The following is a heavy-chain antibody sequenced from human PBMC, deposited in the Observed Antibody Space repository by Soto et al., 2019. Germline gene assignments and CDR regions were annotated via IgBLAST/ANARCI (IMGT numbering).Heavy chain of an antibody. J-gene: IGHJ4*02. Sequence: PSETLSLTCAVYGGSFSGYYWSWIRQPPGKGLEWIGEINHSGSTNYNPSLKSRVNISVDTSKNQFSLKLSSVTAADTAVYYCARGYRSIAAAGTLDYWGQGTLVTVSS. CDR3: ARGYRSIAAAGTLDY. CDR1: GGSFSGYY. CDR2: INHSGST. V-gene: IGHV4-34*01. D-gene: IGHD6-13*01.